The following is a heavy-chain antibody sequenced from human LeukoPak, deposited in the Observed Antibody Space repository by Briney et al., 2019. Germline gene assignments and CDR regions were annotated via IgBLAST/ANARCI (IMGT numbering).Heavy chain of an antibody. CDR2: FSRSGATT. J-gene: IGHJ6*02. V-gene: IGHV3-23*01. CDR1: GFTFSTFH. CDR3: GRIMARTTSYLYGVDV. D-gene: IGHD3-10*01. Sequence: GGSLRLSCAASGFTFSTFHMVWLRQAPGKGLEGFSSFSRSGATTYYTDSVRGRFTISRDNSKDTLSLQMNNLRAEDPAVYYCGRIMARTTSYLYGVDVWGHGTTVTVS.